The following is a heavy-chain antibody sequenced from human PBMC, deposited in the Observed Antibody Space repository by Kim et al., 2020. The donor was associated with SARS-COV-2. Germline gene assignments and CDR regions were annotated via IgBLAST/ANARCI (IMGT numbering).Heavy chain of an antibody. J-gene: IGHJ6*02. CDR1: GFTFSSYA. D-gene: IGHD3-10*01. Sequence: GGSLRLSCVASGFTFSSYALHWVRQAPGKGLDWVAVISYDGVHKYYADSVKGRFTISKDKSRNTLYLQMNRVRHEDTALYYCARGGFAEIGFYYAGLDVWGQGTTVTVSS. CDR2: ISYDGVHK. CDR3: ARGGFAEIGFYYAGLDV. V-gene: IGHV3-30*04.